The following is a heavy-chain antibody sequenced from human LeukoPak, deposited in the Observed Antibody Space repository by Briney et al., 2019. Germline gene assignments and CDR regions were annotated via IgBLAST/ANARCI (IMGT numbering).Heavy chain of an antibody. CDR3: ARSVLYSYGYH. D-gene: IGHD5-18*01. CDR1: GYTFTSYY. CDR2: INPSGGST. Sequence: ASVKVSCKASGYTFTSYYMHWVRQAPGQGLEWMGIINPSGGSTSYAQKFQGRVTITRDTSASTAYMELSSLRSEDTAVYFCARSVLYSYGYHWGQGTLVTVYS. J-gene: IGHJ5*02. V-gene: IGHV1-46*01.